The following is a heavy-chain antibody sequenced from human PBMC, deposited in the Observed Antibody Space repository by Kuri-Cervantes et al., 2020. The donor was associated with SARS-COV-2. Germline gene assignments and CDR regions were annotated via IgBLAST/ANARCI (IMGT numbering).Heavy chain of an antibody. V-gene: IGHV3-23*01. CDR2: ISGSGGST. D-gene: IGHD3-3*01. Sequence: GESLKISCAASGFTFSSYAMSWVRQAPGKGLEWVSAISGSGGSTYYADSVKGRFTISRDNSKNTLYLQMNSLRAEDTAVYYCARDRITIFGVVIKGYGMDVWGQGTTVTV. J-gene: IGHJ6*02. CDR1: GFTFSSYA. CDR3: ARDRITIFGVVIKGYGMDV.